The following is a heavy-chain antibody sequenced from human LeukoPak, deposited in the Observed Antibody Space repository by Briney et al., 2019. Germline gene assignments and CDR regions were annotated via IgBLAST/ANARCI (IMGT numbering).Heavy chain of an antibody. CDR3: TNYDDSSDLWGY. D-gene: IGHD3-22*01. CDR2: MRSKTQNYAT. V-gene: IGHV3-73*01. Sequence: GGSLKLSCAASGFTFSDSGMHWVRQAPEKGLEWVGRMRSKTQNYATAYAASVEGRFTISRDDSKNTAFLQMNSLKTEDTAVYYCTNYDDSSDLWGYWGQGTLVTVSS. J-gene: IGHJ4*02. CDR1: GFTFSDSG.